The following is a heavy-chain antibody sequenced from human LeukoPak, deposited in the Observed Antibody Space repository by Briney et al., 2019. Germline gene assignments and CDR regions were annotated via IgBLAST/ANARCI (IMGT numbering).Heavy chain of an antibody. CDR2: IYYSGST. J-gene: IGHJ3*02. D-gene: IGHD6-19*01. Sequence: SETLSLTCTISGGSISSYYWSWIRQPPGKGLEWIGCIYYSGSTNYNPSLKSRVTISVDTSKNQFSLKLSSVTAADTAVYYWARRGLVRAAFDIWGQGTMVTVSS. CDR3: ARRGLVRAAFDI. V-gene: IGHV4-59*08. CDR1: GGSISSYY.